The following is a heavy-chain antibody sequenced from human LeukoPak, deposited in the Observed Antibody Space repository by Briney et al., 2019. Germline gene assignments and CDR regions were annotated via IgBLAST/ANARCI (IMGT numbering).Heavy chain of an antibody. D-gene: IGHD6-19*01. V-gene: IGHV3-21*01. Sequence: GGSLRLSCAASGFTFSSNSMNWVRQAPGKGLEWVSSISSSSSYIYYADSVKGRFTISRDSAKNSLYLQMNSLRAEDTAVYYCARDAVAGTLRYYYYMDVWGKGTTVTVSS. J-gene: IGHJ6*03. CDR1: GFTFSSNS. CDR2: ISSSSSYI. CDR3: ARDAVAGTLRYYYYMDV.